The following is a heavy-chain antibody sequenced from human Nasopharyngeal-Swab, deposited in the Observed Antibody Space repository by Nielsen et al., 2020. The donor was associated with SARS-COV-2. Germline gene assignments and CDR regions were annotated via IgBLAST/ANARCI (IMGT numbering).Heavy chain of an antibody. V-gene: IGHV3-30*18. J-gene: IGHJ6*02. CDR3: AKEAGYYDILTGYYLSLGYGMDV. Sequence: GESLKIACGASGFTVSSYGMHWDRPAPGKGLEWGALMSYDGSNKYYADSVKGRFTISRDNSKNTLYLQMNSLRAEDTAVYYCAKEAGYYDILTGYYLSLGYGMDVWGQGTTVTVSS. CDR2: MSYDGSNK. D-gene: IGHD3-9*01. CDR1: GFTVSSYG.